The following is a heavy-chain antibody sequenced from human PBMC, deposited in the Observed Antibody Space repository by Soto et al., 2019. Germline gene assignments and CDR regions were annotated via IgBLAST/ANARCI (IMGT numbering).Heavy chain of an antibody. V-gene: IGHV3-15*01. Sequence: GSLRLSCAASGFTFDDYTMHWVRQAPGKGLEWVGRIKSKTDGGTTDYAAPVKGRFTISRDDSKNTLYLQMNSLKTEDTAVYYCTTRAVTVTTPWDYWGQGTLVTVSS. CDR1: GFTFDDYT. D-gene: IGHD4-4*01. CDR2: IKSKTDGGTT. CDR3: TTRAVTVTTPWDY. J-gene: IGHJ4*02.